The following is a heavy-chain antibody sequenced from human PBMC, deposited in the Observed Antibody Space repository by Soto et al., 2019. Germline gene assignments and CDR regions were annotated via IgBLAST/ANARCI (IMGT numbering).Heavy chain of an antibody. CDR2: IKQDGSEK. CDR1: GFTFSNYW. J-gene: IGHJ4*02. V-gene: IGHV3-7*01. Sequence: EVQLVESGGGLAQPGGSLRLSCAASGFTFSNYWMSWVRQAPGKGLEWVANIKQDGSEKYYVDSVKGRFTISRDNAKNSLYLQMNSLRAEDTAVYYCARDSSFDDSSGYLDYWGQGTLVTVSS. CDR3: ARDSSFDDSSGYLDY. D-gene: IGHD3-22*01.